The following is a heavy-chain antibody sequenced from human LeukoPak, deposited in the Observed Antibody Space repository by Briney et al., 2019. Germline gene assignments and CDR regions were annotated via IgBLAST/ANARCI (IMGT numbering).Heavy chain of an antibody. D-gene: IGHD2-2*01. V-gene: IGHV1-3*01. Sequence: ASVKVSCKASGYTFTSYAMHWVRQAPGQRLEWMGWINAGNGNTKYSQKFQGRVTITRDTSASTAHMELSSLRSEDTAVYYCARDLEEYQLLFSFDYWGQGTLVTVSS. J-gene: IGHJ4*02. CDR1: GYTFTSYA. CDR2: INAGNGNT. CDR3: ARDLEEYQLLFSFDY.